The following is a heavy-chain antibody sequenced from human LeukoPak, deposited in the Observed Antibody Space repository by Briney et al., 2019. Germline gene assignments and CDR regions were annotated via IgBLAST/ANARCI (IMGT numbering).Heavy chain of an antibody. Sequence: ASVKVSCKASGYIFTNYYIHWVRQAPGQGLEWMGLINPSGGRTNYAQRFQGRVTMTRDMSTSTVYMELSSLRSEDTAVYYCARDWKLPTVVTRGPWFDYWGQGTLVTVSS. D-gene: IGHD4-23*01. CDR3: ARDWKLPTVVTRGPWFDY. V-gene: IGHV1-46*01. CDR2: INPSGGRT. CDR1: GYIFTNYY. J-gene: IGHJ4*02.